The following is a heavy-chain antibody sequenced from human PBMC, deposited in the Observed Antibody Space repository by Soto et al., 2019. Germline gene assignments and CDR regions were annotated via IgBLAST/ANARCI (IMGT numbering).Heavy chain of an antibody. V-gene: IGHV4-39*01. CDR1: GGSISSNHYF. CDR2: ISYSGGT. J-gene: IGHJ4*02. CDR3: ARRAPGGRSFDY. Sequence: QLQLQESGPGLLKPSETLFLTCSVSGGSISSNHYFWGWIRQPPEKGLEWFGSISYSGGTYYNPSLKSRVTISIDASKNQFSLRLSSVTAADTAVYYCARRAPGGRSFDYWGQGTLVTVSS. D-gene: IGHD1-1*01.